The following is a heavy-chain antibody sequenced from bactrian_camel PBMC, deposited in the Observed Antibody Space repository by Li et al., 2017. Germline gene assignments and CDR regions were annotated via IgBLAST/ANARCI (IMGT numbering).Heavy chain of an antibody. V-gene: IGHV3S40*01. Sequence: DVQLVESGGGLVQPGGSLKLSCEASGLLLSNYDMSWVRQAPGEGLEWVSTMRANIGGTRYADPVKGRFTISRDNAKNMVYLHLNSLKTEDMAMYYCANTVAGSPYYWGQGTQVTVS. CDR1: GLLLSNYD. CDR3: ANTVAGSPYY. CDR2: MRANIGGT. D-gene: IGHD6*01. J-gene: IGHJ4*01.